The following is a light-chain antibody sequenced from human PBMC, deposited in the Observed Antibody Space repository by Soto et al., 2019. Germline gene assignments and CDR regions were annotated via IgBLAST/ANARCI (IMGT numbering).Light chain of an antibody. CDR2: AAS. CDR1: QGISNY. CDR3: QNYNSAPRT. J-gene: IGKJ1*01. Sequence: DIQMTQSPSSLSASVGDRVTITCRASQGISNYLAWYQQKPGKVPKLLIYAASTLQSGLPSRFSGSGSGTDFTLTISSLHPEDVATYYCQNYNSAPRTFGQGTKVEIK. V-gene: IGKV1-27*01.